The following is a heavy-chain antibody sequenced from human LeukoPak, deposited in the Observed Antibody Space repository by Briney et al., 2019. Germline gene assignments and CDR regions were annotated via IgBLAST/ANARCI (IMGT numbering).Heavy chain of an antibody. D-gene: IGHD6-13*01. CDR1: GGSISSSNYY. Sequence: PSETLSLTCTVSGGSISSSNYYWGWIRQPPGKGLEWIGSIYYSGSTYYNPSLKSRVTISVDTSKNQFSLKLSSVTAADTAVYYCARRLNSQPGYSSSWLFDYWGQGTLVTVSS. J-gene: IGHJ4*02. CDR2: IYYSGST. CDR3: ARRLNSQPGYSSSWLFDY. V-gene: IGHV4-39*07.